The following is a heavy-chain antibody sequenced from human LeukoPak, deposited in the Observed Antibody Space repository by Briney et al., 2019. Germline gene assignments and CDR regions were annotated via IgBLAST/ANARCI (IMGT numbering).Heavy chain of an antibody. CDR1: GGSFSGYY. CDR3: ARGRYLTTSGCAAAGFLDY. J-gene: IGHJ4*02. CDR2: MNHSGST. D-gene: IGHD6-19*01. Sequence: PSETLSLTCAVYGGSFSGYYWSWLRQSPGKGLEWIGEMNHSGSTNYNPSLKSRVTISVDTSLKQFLLRLTSVTAADTAVYYCARGRYLTTSGCAAAGFLDYWGQGSLVTVST. V-gene: IGHV4-34*01.